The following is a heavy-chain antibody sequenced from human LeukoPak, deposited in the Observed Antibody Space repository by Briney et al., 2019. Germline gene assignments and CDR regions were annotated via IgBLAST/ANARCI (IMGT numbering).Heavy chain of an antibody. J-gene: IGHJ3*02. V-gene: IGHV3-7*01. CDR1: GFTFSGYW. CDR3: ARDLSSSWYGARFDAFDI. D-gene: IGHD6-13*01. Sequence: LPGGSLRLSCAASGFTFSGYWMTWVRQAPGKGLEWVANLSPDGDNKRYVESVKGRFTISRDNAKNSLYLQMNSLRAEDTAVYYCARDLSSSWYGARFDAFDIWGQGTMVTVSS. CDR2: LSPDGDNK.